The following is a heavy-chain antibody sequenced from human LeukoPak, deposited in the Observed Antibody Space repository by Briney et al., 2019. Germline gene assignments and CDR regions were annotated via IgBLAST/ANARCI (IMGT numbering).Heavy chain of an antibody. CDR2: INPNGGDT. V-gene: IGHV1-2*02. J-gene: IGHJ5*02. D-gene: IGHD1-26*01. CDR3: ARDGGSYYLTSHPNWFDP. Sequence: ASVEVSCKASGYSFNNYFLHWVRQAPGQGLEWMGCINPNGGDTTYAQKFQGRVTMTRDPSTTTAYMELSRLTSDDSAVYYCARDGGSYYLTSHPNWFDPWGQGTLVTVSS. CDR1: GYSFNNYF.